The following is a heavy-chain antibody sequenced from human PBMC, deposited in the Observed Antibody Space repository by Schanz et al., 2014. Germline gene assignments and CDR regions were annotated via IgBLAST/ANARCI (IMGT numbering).Heavy chain of an antibody. CDR3: VSSGSYSSYAF. V-gene: IGHV3-74*01. CDR1: GFTFSPYW. Sequence: EVQLVESGGGLVQPGGSLRLSCGSSGFTFSPYWMHWVRQAPGKGLVWVSRINGDGSNTNYADSVKGRFTISRDNAKNSLYLQMNSLRAEDTAVYHCVSSGSYSSYAFWGQGTLXTVSS. J-gene: IGHJ4*02. CDR2: INGDGSNT. D-gene: IGHD3-10*01.